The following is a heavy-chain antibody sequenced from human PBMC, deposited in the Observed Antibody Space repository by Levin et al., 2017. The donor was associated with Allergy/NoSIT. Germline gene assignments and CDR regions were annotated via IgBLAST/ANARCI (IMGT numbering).Heavy chain of an antibody. D-gene: IGHD5-24*01. CDR2: IGTAGDT. J-gene: IGHJ6*02. V-gene: IGHV3-13*01. Sequence: QTGGSLRLSCAASGFTFSSYDMHWVRQATGKGLEWVSGIGTAGDTYYSGSVKGRFTISRENAKNSLYLQMNNLRAGDTAVYYCAGQKKATAGVNYYYYGMDVWGQGTTVTVSS. CDR1: GFTFSSYD. CDR3: AGQKKATAGVNYYYYGMDV.